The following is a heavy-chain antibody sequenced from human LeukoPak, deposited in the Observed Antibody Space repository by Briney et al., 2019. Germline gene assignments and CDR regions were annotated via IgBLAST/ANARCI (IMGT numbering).Heavy chain of an antibody. J-gene: IGHJ5*02. CDR1: GGSFSGYY. D-gene: IGHD2-2*01. Sequence: SETLSLTCAVYGGSFSGYYWSWIRQTPGKGLEWIGEINHSGSTNYNPSLKSRVTISVDTSKNQSSLKLSSVTAADTAVYYCARTTKYQFKWAGFDPWGQGTLVTVSS. V-gene: IGHV4-34*01. CDR3: ARTTKYQFKWAGFDP. CDR2: INHSGST.